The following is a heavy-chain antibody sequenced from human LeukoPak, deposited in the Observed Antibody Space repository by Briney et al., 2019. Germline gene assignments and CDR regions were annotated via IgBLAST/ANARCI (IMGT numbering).Heavy chain of an antibody. CDR1: GFPFSSYE. V-gene: IGHV3-48*03. D-gene: IGHD4-17*01. CDR3: ARDGASHPSIYYFDY. Sequence: GGSLRLPRAASGFPFSSYEMNWVRRDPGKGLEGVSYISSGGGGIFYADCVKGRFNISRDNAKNSLHLQMNSLRAEDTAVYYCARDGASHPSIYYFDYWGQGTLVTVSS. CDR2: ISSGGGGI. J-gene: IGHJ4*02.